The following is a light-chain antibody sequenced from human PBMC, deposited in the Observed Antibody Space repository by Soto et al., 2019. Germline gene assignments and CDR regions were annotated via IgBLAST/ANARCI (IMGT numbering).Light chain of an antibody. CDR1: SSDVGGYNY. CDR2: EVS. CDR3: SSYTSSDTLYV. Sequence: QSVLTQPASVSGSPGQSITISCTGTSSDVGGYNYVSWYQQHPGKAPKVMIYEVSNRTSGVSNRFSGSKSGNTASLTISGLQAEDEADYYCSSYTSSDTLYVFGTGTQLTVL. V-gene: IGLV2-14*01. J-gene: IGLJ1*01.